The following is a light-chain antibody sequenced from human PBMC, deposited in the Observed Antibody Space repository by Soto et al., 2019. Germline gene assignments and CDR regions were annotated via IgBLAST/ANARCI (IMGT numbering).Light chain of an antibody. CDR2: KAS. V-gene: IGKV1-5*03. CDR1: QTISSW. J-gene: IGKJ1*01. Sequence: DIRMTKSPATLSGSVGDRVTITCRASQTISSWLAWYQQKPGKAPKGLIYKASTLESGAPSRFSGSGSGTEFTLTISSLQPDDFAPYYCQQYYSYPWTFGQGTKVDI. CDR3: QQYYSYPWT.